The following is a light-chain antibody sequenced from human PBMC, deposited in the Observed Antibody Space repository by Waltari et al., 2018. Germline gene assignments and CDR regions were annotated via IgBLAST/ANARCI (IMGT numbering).Light chain of an antibody. CDR2: KAS. Sequence: DIQMTQAPSTLSASVADRAPITCRARQSVVVWLAWSQQRPGKAPKVIIYKASNLQSGVPSRFSGSGSGTDFTLTISSLQPDDFATYYCQQYNTYPYTFGQGTKLEIK. V-gene: IGKV1-5*03. J-gene: IGKJ2*01. CDR1: QSVVVW. CDR3: QQYNTYPYT.